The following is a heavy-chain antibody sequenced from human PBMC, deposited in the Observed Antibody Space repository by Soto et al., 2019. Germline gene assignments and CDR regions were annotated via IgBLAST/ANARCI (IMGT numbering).Heavy chain of an antibody. CDR2: IYYSGST. J-gene: IGHJ6*02. CDR1: GGSISSGGYY. Sequence: SETLSLTCTVSGGSISSGGYYWSWIRQHPGKGLEWIGYIYYSGSTYYNPSLKSRVTISVDTSKNQFSLKLSSVTAADTAVYYCARAVGASGRYYNTYYSYYGMDVWGQGTTVTVSS. CDR3: ARAVGASGRYYNTYYSYYGMDV. D-gene: IGHD3-10*01. V-gene: IGHV4-31*03.